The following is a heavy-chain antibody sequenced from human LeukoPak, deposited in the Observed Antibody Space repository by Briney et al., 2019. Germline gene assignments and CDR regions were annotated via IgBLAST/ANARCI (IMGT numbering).Heavy chain of an antibody. J-gene: IGHJ4*02. CDR3: ARAPLRTMVRGVIDY. Sequence: GGSLRLSCAASGFTVSSNYMSWVRQAPGKGLEWVSVIYSGGSTYYADSVKGRFTISRDNSKNTLYLQMNSLRAGDTAVYYCARAPLRTMVRGVIDYWGQGTLVTVSS. D-gene: IGHD3-10*01. CDR1: GFTVSSNY. V-gene: IGHV3-66*01. CDR2: IYSGGST.